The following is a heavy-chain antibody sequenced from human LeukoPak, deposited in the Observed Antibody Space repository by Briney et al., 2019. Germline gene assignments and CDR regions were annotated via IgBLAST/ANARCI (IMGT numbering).Heavy chain of an antibody. CDR2: IRYDGSNN. Sequence: GGSLRLSCAASGFTFSSYGMHWVRQAPGKGLEWVAFIRYDGSNNYYADSVKGRFTISRDNSKNTLYLQMNSLRAEDTAVYYCAKVAYYYGSGSSLDYWGQGTLVTVSS. CDR1: GFTFSSYG. D-gene: IGHD3-10*01. V-gene: IGHV3-30*02. CDR3: AKVAYYYGSGSSLDY. J-gene: IGHJ4*02.